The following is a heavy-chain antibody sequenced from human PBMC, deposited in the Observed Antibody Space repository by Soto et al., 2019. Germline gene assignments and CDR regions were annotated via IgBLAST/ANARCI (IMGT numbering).Heavy chain of an antibody. Sequence: QVELAQSGAEVKKPGASVKISCKTSGYDFIAYALHWVRHAPGQRPEWMGWINAANGDTKYSQKFQGRVTMTAATSASTGYLEMRSLKSDDTAVYYCTIFHSHGMDVWGQGTNVTVSS. CDR3: TIFHSHGMDV. V-gene: IGHV1-3*01. J-gene: IGHJ6*02. CDR1: GYDFIAYA. CDR2: INAANGDT. D-gene: IGHD3-3*01.